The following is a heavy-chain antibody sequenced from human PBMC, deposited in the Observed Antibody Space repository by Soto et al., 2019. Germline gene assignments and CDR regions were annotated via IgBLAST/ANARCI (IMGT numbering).Heavy chain of an antibody. Sequence: QVQLVESGGGVVQPGRSLSLSCAASGFTFSTHGMHWFRQSRGKGLEWVANIAYDGTSRNYGDSVKGRFLVSRHNPKKTLSLQMNSLREEDTAVYFSAKDRGGSWTFDYWVQGVLVIVSS. CDR3: AKDRGGSWTFDY. J-gene: IGHJ4*02. CDR2: IAYDGTSR. D-gene: IGHD6-13*01. V-gene: IGHV3-30*18. CDR1: GFTFSTHG.